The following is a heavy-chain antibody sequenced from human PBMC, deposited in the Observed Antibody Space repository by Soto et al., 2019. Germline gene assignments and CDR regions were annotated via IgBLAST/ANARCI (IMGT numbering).Heavy chain of an antibody. J-gene: IGHJ4*02. CDR1: GFTFSDYY. Sequence: GGSLRLSXAASGFTFSDYYIHWIRRAPGKGLEWISYISGNGEIIQYAASARGRFTISRDNAENSVYLEMDSLRAEDTALYYCARDVDADFRTDFDYWGRGTLVTVSS. CDR3: ARDVDADFRTDFDY. D-gene: IGHD4-17*01. CDR2: ISGNGEII. V-gene: IGHV3-11*01.